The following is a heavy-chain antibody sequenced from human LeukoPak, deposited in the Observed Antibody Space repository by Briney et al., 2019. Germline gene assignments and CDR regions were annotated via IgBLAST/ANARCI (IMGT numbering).Heavy chain of an antibody. D-gene: IGHD2-2*01. V-gene: IGHV4-4*07. CDR3: ARGPDIVVVPAARPVYYYYYGMDV. CDR2: IYTSGST. Sequence: SETLSLTCTVSGGSISSYYWSWIRQPAGKGLEWIGRIYTSGSTNYNPSLKSRVTMSVDTSKNQFSLKLSSVTDADTAVYYCARGPDIVVVPAARPVYYYYYGMDVWGQGTTVTVSS. CDR1: GGSISSYY. J-gene: IGHJ6*02.